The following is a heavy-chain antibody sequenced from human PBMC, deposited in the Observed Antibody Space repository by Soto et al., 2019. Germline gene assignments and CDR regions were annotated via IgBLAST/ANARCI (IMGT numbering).Heavy chain of an antibody. CDR2: IYYSGST. D-gene: IGHD3-9*01. Sequence: QVQLQESGPGLVKPSETLSLTCTVSGGSISSYYWSWIRQPPGKGLEWIGYIYYSGSTNYNPSLKSRVTISVDTSKNQFSLKLSSVTAADTAVYYCARSTPSYYDILTGGRIGAFDIWGQGTMVTVSS. J-gene: IGHJ3*02. V-gene: IGHV4-59*01. CDR3: ARSTPSYYDILTGGRIGAFDI. CDR1: GGSISSYY.